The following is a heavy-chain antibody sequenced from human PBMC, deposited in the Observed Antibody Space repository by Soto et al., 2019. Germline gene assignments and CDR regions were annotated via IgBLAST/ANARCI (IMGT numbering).Heavy chain of an antibody. CDR2: ISGSGATI. CDR1: GFTFSDHY. D-gene: IGHD3-10*01. J-gene: IGHJ4*02. CDR3: ASDPYYYASAY. V-gene: IGHV3-11*01. Sequence: QVQLVESGGGLVKPGGSLRLSCAASGFTFSDHYMTWIRQAPGKGLEWVSKISGSGATIYYADSVKGRFTVSRDNAKNSLYLQRDSLRAEDTAVYYCASDPYYYASAYWGQGTLLTVSS.